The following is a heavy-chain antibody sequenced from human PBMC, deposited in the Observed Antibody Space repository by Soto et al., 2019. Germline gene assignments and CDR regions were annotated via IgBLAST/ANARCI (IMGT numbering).Heavy chain of an antibody. Sequence: QVQLQESGPGLVKPSQTLSLTCTVYGGSISSGGYYWSWIRQHPGKGLEWIGYIYYSGSTYYNLPLKSRVTLSVDTSKNQFSLKLSSVTAADTAVYYCAIGVPAAMGNWFDPWGQGTLVTVSS. CDR3: AIGVPAAMGNWFDP. V-gene: IGHV4-31*03. D-gene: IGHD2-2*01. CDR2: IYYSGST. J-gene: IGHJ5*02. CDR1: GGSISSGGYY.